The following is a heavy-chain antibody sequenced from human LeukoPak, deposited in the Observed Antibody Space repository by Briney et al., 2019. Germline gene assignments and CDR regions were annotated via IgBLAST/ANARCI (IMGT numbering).Heavy chain of an antibody. Sequence: SETLSLTCTVSGYSISSGYYWGWIRQPPGKGLEWIGEINHSGSTNYNPSLKSRVTISVDTSKNQFSLKLSSVTAADTAVYYCARGRNYWGQGTLVTVSS. CDR1: GYSISSGYY. J-gene: IGHJ4*02. CDR3: ARGRNY. CDR2: INHSGST. V-gene: IGHV4-38-2*02.